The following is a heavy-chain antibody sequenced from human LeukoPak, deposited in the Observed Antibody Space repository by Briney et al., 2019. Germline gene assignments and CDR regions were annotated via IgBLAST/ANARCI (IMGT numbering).Heavy chain of an antibody. V-gene: IGHV5-51*01. CDR3: ARRARPYYDILHLDY. J-gene: IGHJ4*02. D-gene: IGHD3-9*01. Sequence: GESLQISCKGSGYSFTSYWIGGVRQMPGKGLEWMGIIYPGDSDTRYSPSFQGQVTISADKSTSTAYLQWSSLKASDTAMYYCARRARPYYDILHLDYWGQGTLVTVSS. CDR1: GYSFTSYW. CDR2: IYPGDSDT.